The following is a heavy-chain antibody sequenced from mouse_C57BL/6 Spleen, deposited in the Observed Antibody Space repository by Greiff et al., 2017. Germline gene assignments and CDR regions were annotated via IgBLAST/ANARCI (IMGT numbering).Heavy chain of an antibody. Sequence: VQLQQSGPELVKPGASVKISCKASGYAFSSSWMNWVKQRPGKGLEWIGRIYPGDGDTNYNGKFKGKATLTADKSSSTAYMQLSSLTSEDSAVYFCARSSLYWDDYAMDYWGQGTSVTVSS. J-gene: IGHJ4*01. CDR1: GYAFSSSW. D-gene: IGHD4-1*01. V-gene: IGHV1-82*01. CDR3: ARSSLYWDDYAMDY. CDR2: IYPGDGDT.